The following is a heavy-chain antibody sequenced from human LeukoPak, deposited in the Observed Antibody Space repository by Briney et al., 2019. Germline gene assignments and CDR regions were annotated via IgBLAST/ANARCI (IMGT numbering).Heavy chain of an antibody. Sequence: MPSETLSLTCTVSGCSISSYYWSWIRQPAGKGLEWIGRIYTSGSTNYNPSLKSRVTISVDKSKNQFSLKLSSVTAADTAVYYCARLGYCSSTSCYDYWGQGTLVTVSS. D-gene: IGHD2-2*01. J-gene: IGHJ4*02. V-gene: IGHV4-4*07. CDR1: GCSISSYY. CDR3: ARLGYCSSTSCYDY. CDR2: IYTSGST.